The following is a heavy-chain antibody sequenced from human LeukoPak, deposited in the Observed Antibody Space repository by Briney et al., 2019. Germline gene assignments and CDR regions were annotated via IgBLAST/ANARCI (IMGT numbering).Heavy chain of an antibody. CDR2: IWYDGSNK. Sequence: GGSLRLSCAASGFTFNTYTMNWVRQAPGKGLEWVAVIWYDGSNKYYADSVKGRFTISRDNSKNTLYLQMNSLRAEDTAVYYCARGVSGGYGMDVWGQGTTVTVSS. CDR3: ARGVSGGYGMDV. J-gene: IGHJ6*02. D-gene: IGHD3-10*01. V-gene: IGHV3-33*08. CDR1: GFTFNTYT.